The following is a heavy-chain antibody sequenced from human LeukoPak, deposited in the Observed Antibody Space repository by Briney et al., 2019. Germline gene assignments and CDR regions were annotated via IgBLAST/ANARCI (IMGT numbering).Heavy chain of an antibody. CDR1: GYSFTSYW. Sequence: GESLKISCKGFGYSFTSYWIAWVRQLPGKGLEWMGVIYSGDSDTRYSPSFQGRVTISGDKSISTVYLQWSSLKASDTAMYYCARVDLYCSSTSCYSFDYWGQGTLVTVSS. V-gene: IGHV5-51*01. CDR3: ARVDLYCSSTSCYSFDY. J-gene: IGHJ4*02. D-gene: IGHD2-2*01. CDR2: IYSGDSDT.